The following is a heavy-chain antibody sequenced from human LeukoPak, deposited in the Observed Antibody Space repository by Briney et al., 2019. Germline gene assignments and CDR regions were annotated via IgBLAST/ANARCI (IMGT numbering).Heavy chain of an antibody. CDR1: GFTFSRFG. V-gene: IGHV3-23*01. J-gene: IGHJ4*02. D-gene: IGHD3-10*01. CDR3: AKDRRYFYGLGSYDGIFDS. Sequence: PGGTLRLSCAASGFTFSRFGMTWVRQTPGKGLEWVSGISGTGEKTYYADSMKGRFTISRDNSKNTLSLQINSLRAEDTAIYYCAKDRRYFYGLGSYDGIFDSWGQGTLVTVSS. CDR2: ISGTGEKT.